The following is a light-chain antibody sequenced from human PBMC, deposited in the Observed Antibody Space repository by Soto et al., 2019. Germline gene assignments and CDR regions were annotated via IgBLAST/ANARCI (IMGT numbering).Light chain of an antibody. CDR1: QVISNY. J-gene: IGKJ4*01. CDR2: GAS. Sequence: DIQMTQSPSSLSASVGDRVTITCRASQVISNYLAWYQQKPGKVPKVLIYGASTLQSRVPCRFSGSGSGTDFTLTISRLQPEDVASYYCQNYYSASLTFGGGTKVEIK. V-gene: IGKV1-27*01. CDR3: QNYYSASLT.